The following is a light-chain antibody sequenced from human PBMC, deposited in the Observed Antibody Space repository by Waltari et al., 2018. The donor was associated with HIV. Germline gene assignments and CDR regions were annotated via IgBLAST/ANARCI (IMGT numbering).Light chain of an antibody. CDR2: EVT. V-gene: IGLV2-8*01. CDR1: SSDVGGYNY. CDR3: SSYAGSSNLRV. Sequence: QSALTQPPSASGSPGRSVTISCTGTSSDVGGYNYVSWYQQHPGKAPKLVIYEVTKRPSGVPDRFSGSKSGNTASLTVSGVQAEDEADYYCSSYAGSSNLRVFGGGTKLTVL. J-gene: IGLJ2*01.